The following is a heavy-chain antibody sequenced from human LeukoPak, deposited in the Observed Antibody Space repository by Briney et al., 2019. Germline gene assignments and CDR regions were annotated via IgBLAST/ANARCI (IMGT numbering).Heavy chain of an antibody. CDR1: GFTLSNYW. J-gene: IGHJ4*02. D-gene: IGHD3-10*01. CDR2: LHSNGAFT. CDR3: ARMGMGGSGSYYLYYFDY. Sequence: GGSLRLSCSASGFTLSNYWMHWVRQAPGKGLVWVARLHSNGAFTTYADSVKGRFTISRDTAKNSLYLQMNSLRAEDAAVYYCARMGMGGSGSYYLYYFDYWGQGTLVTVSS. V-gene: IGHV3-74*01.